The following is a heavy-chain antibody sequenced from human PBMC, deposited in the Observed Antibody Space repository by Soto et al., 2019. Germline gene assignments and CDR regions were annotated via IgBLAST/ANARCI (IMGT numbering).Heavy chain of an antibody. Sequence: ITVKESGLTLVKPTETLTLTCSFSGFSLSSIGMGVGWIRQPPGKALEWLALIYWDYDKRYSPSLSSRLTITKDPSKNQVDLTMTNMDPVDTATYYCARLTRGVYDLDRLWEKFDYWVQGTLVTVSS. V-gene: IGHV2-5*02. CDR2: IYWDYDK. CDR1: GFSLSSIGMG. CDR3: ARLTRGVYDLDRLWEKFDY. D-gene: IGHD5-12*01. J-gene: IGHJ4*02.